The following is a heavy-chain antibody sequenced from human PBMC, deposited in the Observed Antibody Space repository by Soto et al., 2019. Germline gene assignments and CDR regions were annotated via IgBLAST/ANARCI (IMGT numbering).Heavy chain of an antibody. D-gene: IGHD1-1*01. Sequence: PSETLSLTCTVSGGSITSIDYYWTWIRQPPGKGLKWIGYIYYSGRTYYNPSLNSRVTISVDTSKNQFSLKLNSVTAADAAVYYCAKQHDWNDGDFWGQGTLVTVLL. CDR3: AKQHDWNDGDF. CDR1: GGSITSIDYY. J-gene: IGHJ4*02. CDR2: IYYSGRT. V-gene: IGHV4-30-4*01.